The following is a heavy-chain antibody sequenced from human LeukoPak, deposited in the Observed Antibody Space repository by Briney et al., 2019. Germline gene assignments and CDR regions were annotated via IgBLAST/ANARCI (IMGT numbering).Heavy chain of an antibody. D-gene: IGHD2-2*01. CDR1: EFTFGSYA. CDR3: TRCSTSTSCYGILLDH. Sequence: GGSLRLSCAASEFTFGSYAMTWVRQAPGRGLERISTISGSGGATYYADSVKGRFTISRDNSRNTLHLQMNSLRAEDTAVYYCTRCSTSTSCYGILLDHWGQGTLVTVSS. V-gene: IGHV3-23*01. CDR2: ISGSGGAT. J-gene: IGHJ5*02.